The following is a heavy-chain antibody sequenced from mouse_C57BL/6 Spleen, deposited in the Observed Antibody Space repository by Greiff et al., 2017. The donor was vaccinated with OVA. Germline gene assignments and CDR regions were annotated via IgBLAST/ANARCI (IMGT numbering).Heavy chain of an antibody. Sequence: EVQLVESGPELVKPGASVKIPCKASGYTFTDYNMDWVKQSHGKSLEWIGDINPNNGGTIYNQKFKGKATLTVDKSSSTAYMELRSLTSEDTAVYYCARAPITTVVAQGFDYWGQGTTLTVSS. J-gene: IGHJ2*01. CDR1: GYTFTDYN. CDR2: INPNNGGT. V-gene: IGHV1-18*01. D-gene: IGHD1-1*01. CDR3: ARAPITTVVAQGFDY.